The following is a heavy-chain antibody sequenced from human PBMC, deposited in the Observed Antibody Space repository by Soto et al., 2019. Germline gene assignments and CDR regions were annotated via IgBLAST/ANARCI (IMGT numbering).Heavy chain of an antibody. CDR2: TYYRSEWYS. D-gene: IGHD6-19*01. Sequence: QVQLQQSGPGLVKPSQTLSLTCAISGYSVSANSAAWTWIRQSPSRGLEWLGRTYYRSEWYSDYAETVRGRVTINPDTSKNQFSLQLKSVTPEDTAVYYCARAWGSGWYLDYWGQGTLVTVSS. J-gene: IGHJ4*02. V-gene: IGHV6-1*01. CDR3: ARAWGSGWYLDY. CDR1: GYSVSANSAA.